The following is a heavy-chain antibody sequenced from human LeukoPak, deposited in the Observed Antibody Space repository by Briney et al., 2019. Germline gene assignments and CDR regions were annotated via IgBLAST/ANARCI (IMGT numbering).Heavy chain of an antibody. V-gene: IGHV4-61*02. J-gene: IGHJ6*03. CDR1: GGSISSSNYY. Sequence: SETLSLTCSVSGGSISSSNYYWSWIRQPAGKGLEWIGRIYTSESTNYNPSLKSRVTIPVDTSKNQFSLKLSSVTAADTAVYYCARVCVVVPAAWGYYYYYYMDVWGKGTTVTVSS. CDR3: ARVCVVVPAAWGYYYYYYMDV. D-gene: IGHD2-2*01. CDR2: IYTSEST.